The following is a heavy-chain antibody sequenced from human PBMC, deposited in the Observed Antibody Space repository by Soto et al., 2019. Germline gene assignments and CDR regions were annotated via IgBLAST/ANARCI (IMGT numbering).Heavy chain of an antibody. CDR1: GFTFTSSA. CDR2: IVVGSGNT. V-gene: IGHV1-58*02. D-gene: IGHD3-9*01. J-gene: IGHJ6*02. Sequence: GASVKVSCKASGFTFTSSAMQWVRQARGQRLEWIGWIVVGSGNTNYAQKFQERVTITRDMSTSTAYMELSSLRSEDTAVYYCAAIPSFLTGYPHYYYYGMDVWGQGTTVTVSS. CDR3: AAIPSFLTGYPHYYYYGMDV.